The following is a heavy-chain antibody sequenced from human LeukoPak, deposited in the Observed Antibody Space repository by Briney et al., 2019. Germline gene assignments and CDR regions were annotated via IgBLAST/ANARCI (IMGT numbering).Heavy chain of an antibody. CDR2: IYGSGTT. Sequence: SETLSLTRTVSGYSISSGHFWSWIRQPPGKGLEWIGSIYGSGTTYYDPPLRSRVSISADTSKNRFSLELSSVTAADTAVYYCASVGGGSPYWGQGTLVTVSS. J-gene: IGHJ4*02. CDR3: ASVGGGSPY. CDR1: GYSISSGHF. V-gene: IGHV4-38-2*02. D-gene: IGHD3-16*01.